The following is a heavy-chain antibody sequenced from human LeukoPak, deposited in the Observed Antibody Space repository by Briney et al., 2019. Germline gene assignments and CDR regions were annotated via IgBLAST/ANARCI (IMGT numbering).Heavy chain of an antibody. CDR2: ISYDGSNK. D-gene: IGHD3-22*01. CDR1: GFTFSSYA. V-gene: IGHV3-30*04. J-gene: IGHJ4*02. Sequence: PGGSLRLSCAASGFTFSSYAMHWVRQAPGKGLKWVAVISYDGSNKYYADSVKGRFTISRDNSKNTLYLQMNSLRAEDTAVYYCARDQADYYDSSGYYYAYWGQGTLVTVSS. CDR3: ARDQADYYDSSGYYYAY.